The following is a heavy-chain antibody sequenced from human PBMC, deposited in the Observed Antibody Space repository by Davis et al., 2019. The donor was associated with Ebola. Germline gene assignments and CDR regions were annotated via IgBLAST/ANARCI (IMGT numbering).Heavy chain of an antibody. CDR1: GYTFTGYY. Sequence: AASVKVSCKASGYTFTGYYMHWVRQAPGQGLEWMGRINPNSGGTNYAQKFQGRVTTTRDTSISTAYMELSRLRSDDTAVYYCARVPRGRSYWYFDLWGRGTLVTVSS. CDR2: INPNSGGT. V-gene: IGHV1-2*06. J-gene: IGHJ2*01. CDR3: ARVPRGRSYWYFDL.